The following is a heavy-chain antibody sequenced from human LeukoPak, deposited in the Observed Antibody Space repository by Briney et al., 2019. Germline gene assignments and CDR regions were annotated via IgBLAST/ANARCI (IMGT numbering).Heavy chain of an antibody. V-gene: IGHV1-2*02. Sequence: ASVTVSFKASGYTFTGSYMHWVRQAPGQGLEWVGWINPNSGGTNYAQKFQARVTTTRDTSISTAYMELSRLRSDDTAVYYCARDLGTQGIAVAADYWGQGTLVSVSS. CDR1: GYTFTGSY. CDR3: ARDLGTQGIAVAADY. CDR2: INPNSGGT. J-gene: IGHJ4*02. D-gene: IGHD6-19*01.